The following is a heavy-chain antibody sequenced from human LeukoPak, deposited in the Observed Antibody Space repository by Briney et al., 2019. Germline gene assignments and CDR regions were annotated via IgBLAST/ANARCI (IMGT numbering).Heavy chain of an antibody. CDR2: INHSGST. CDR1: GVSFSGYY. Sequence: PSETLSLTCAVYGVSFSGYYWSWIRQPPGKGLEWIGEINHSGSTNYYPSLKSRVTISVGTSKNQFSLKLRSVTAADETVFYCGRGTREYSYGLSELRPPTYYYYAMDAWGQGTTVTVSS. V-gene: IGHV4-34*01. CDR3: GRGTREYSYGLSELRPPTYYYYAMDA. J-gene: IGHJ6*02. D-gene: IGHD5-18*01.